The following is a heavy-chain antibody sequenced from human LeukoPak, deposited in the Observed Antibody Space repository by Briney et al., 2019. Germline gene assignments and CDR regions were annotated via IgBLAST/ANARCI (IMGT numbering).Heavy chain of an antibody. CDR1: GGTFSSYA. CDR2: IIPIFGTA. V-gene: IGHV1-69*13. CDR3: ARSRGTCYSCGDY. J-gene: IGHJ4*02. Sequence: ASVKVSCKASGGTFSSYAISWVRQAPGQGLEWMGGIIPIFGTANYAQKFQGRVTITADESTSTAYMELSSLRSEDTAVYYCARSRGTCYSCGDYWGREPWSPSPQ. D-gene: IGHD2-15*01.